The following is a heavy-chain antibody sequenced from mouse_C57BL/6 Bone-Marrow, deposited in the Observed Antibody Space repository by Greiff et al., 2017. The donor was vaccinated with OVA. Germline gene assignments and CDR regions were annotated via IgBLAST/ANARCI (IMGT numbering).Heavy chain of an antibody. Sequence: QVQLQQPGAELVKPGASVKLSCKASGYTFTSYWMQWVKQRPGQGLEWIGQIDPSDRYTNYNQKFKGKATLTVDTSSSTAYMQLSSLTSEDSAVYYCARGDYYGSYFDYWGQGTTLTVSS. D-gene: IGHD1-1*01. V-gene: IGHV1-50*01. CDR2: IDPSDRYT. CDR1: GYTFTSYW. CDR3: ARGDYYGSYFDY. J-gene: IGHJ2*01.